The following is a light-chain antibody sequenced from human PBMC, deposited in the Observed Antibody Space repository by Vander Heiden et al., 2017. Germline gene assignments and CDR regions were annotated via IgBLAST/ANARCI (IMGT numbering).Light chain of an antibody. CDR1: QSVLSSSNNKNY. CDR3: QQYYSRFRR. V-gene: IGKV4-1*01. Sequence: DIVMTQSPDSLAVSLGERATINCKSSQSVLSSSNNKNYLAWYQQKPGQPTKLLIYWASTRESGVPDRFSGSGSGTDFTLTISSLQAEDVAVYYCQQYYSRFRRFGQGTKVEFK. J-gene: IGKJ1*01. CDR2: WAS.